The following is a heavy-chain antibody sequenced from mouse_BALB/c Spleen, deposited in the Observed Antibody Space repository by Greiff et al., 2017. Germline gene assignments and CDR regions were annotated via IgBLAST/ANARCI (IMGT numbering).Heavy chain of an antibody. CDR3: AGDYGSLFAY. Sequence: QVQLQQSGAELVRPGTSVKVSCKASGYAFTNYLIEWVKQRPGQGLEWIGVINPGSGGTNYNEKFKGKATLTADKSSSTAYMQLSSLTSEDSAVYYCAGDYGSLFAYWGQGTLVTVSA. V-gene: IGHV1-54*01. D-gene: IGHD1-1*01. CDR1: GYAFTNYL. CDR2: INPGSGGT. J-gene: IGHJ3*01.